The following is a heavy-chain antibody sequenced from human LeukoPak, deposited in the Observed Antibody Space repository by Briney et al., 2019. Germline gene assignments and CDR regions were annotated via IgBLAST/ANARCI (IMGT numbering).Heavy chain of an antibody. Sequence: PSQTLSLTCTVSGGSISSGGYYWSWIRQHPGKGLEWIGYIYYSGSTYYNPSLKSRVTISVDTSKNQFSLKLSSVTAADTAVYYCARDTDYYDSSGYHHRAFDIWGQGTMVTVSS. J-gene: IGHJ3*02. CDR2: IYYSGST. D-gene: IGHD3-22*01. CDR1: GGSISSGGYY. CDR3: ARDTDYYDSSGYHHRAFDI. V-gene: IGHV4-31*03.